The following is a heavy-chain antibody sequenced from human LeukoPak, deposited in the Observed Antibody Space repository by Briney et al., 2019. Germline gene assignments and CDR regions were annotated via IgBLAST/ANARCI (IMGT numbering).Heavy chain of an antibody. D-gene: IGHD2-2*01. CDR2: ISSDGSNK. Sequence: GGSLRLSCAASGFTFSSYVMHWVRQAPGKGLEWVAAISSDGSNKYSEHGRFTISRDNSKNTLYLQMISLRAEDTAVYYCARPRGCGSSRCNNFDYWGQGTLVTVSS. J-gene: IGHJ4*02. CDR3: ARPRGCGSSRCNNFDY. CDR1: GFTFSSYV. V-gene: IGHV3-30*04.